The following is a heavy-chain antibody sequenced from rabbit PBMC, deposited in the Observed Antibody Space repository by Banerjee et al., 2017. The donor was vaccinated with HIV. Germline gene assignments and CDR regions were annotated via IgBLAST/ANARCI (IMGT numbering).Heavy chain of an antibody. Sequence: QEQLEESGGDLVKPEGSLTLTCTASGFSFSNKYVMCWVRQAPGKGLEWIGFISNGDGSAYYASWVNGRFSISKTSSTTVTLQMTSLTAADTATYFCAREFDGYGNYVNLWGQGTLVTVS. CDR2: ISNGDGSA. V-gene: IGHV1S45*01. J-gene: IGHJ4*01. CDR1: GFSFSNKYV. CDR3: AREFDGYGNYVNL. D-gene: IGHD2-1*01.